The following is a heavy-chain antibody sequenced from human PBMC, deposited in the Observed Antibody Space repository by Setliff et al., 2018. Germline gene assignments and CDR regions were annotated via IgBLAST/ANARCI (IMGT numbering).Heavy chain of an antibody. V-gene: IGHV1-18*01. CDR2: INNYNTNT. CDR3: AGVDVLTASPF. D-gene: IGHD3-9*01. CDR1: GYTFTNYG. J-gene: IGHJ4*02. Sequence: ASVKVSCKASGYTFTNYGITWVRQAPGQGLEWMGWINNYNTNTNYAQKLQGRVTMAWDTSISTAYMDLSRLTSDDTATYYCAGVDVLTASPFWGQGTQVTVSS.